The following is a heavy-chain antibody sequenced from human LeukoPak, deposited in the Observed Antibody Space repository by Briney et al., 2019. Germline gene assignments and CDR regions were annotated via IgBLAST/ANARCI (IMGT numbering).Heavy chain of an antibody. V-gene: IGHV1-2*02. CDR2: INPDSGDT. CDR3: ARESYCSTPSCSHDY. Sequence: GASVKVSCKASGYTFTDYYMHWVRQAPGQGLEWMGWINPDSGDTHYAQNFQGRVTMTRDTSISTAYMELSRLRSDDTAVYYCARESYCSTPSCSHDYWGQGTLVTVSS. J-gene: IGHJ4*02. D-gene: IGHD2-2*01. CDR1: GYTFTDYY.